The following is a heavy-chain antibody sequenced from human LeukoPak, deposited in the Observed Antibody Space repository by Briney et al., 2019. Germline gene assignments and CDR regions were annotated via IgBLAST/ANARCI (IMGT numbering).Heavy chain of an antibody. CDR2: ISSSSSYI. Sequence: GGSLRLSCEVSGFIFSSYTMNWVRQAPGKGLEWVSSISSSSSYIYYADSVKGRFTISRDNAKNSLYLQMNSLRAEDTAVYYCARVSGGPGYCSGGSCYSGGSRGHYYYGMDVWGQGTTVTVSS. CDR3: ARVSGGPGYCSGGSCYSGGSRGHYYYGMDV. CDR1: GFIFSSYT. J-gene: IGHJ6*02. V-gene: IGHV3-21*01. D-gene: IGHD2-15*01.